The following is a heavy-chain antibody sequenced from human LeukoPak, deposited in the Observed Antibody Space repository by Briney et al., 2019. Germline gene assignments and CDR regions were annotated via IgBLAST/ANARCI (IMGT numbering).Heavy chain of an antibody. J-gene: IGHJ6*03. Sequence: GASVKVSCKASGYTFTGYYMHWVRQAPGQGLEGMGWINPNSGGTNYAQKFQGRVTMTRDTSISTAYMELSRLRSDDTAVYYCARMYYYDSSGYYYEGGYYMDVWGKGTTVTISS. CDR2: INPNSGGT. CDR3: ARMYYYDSSGYYYEGGYYMDV. V-gene: IGHV1-2*02. CDR1: GYTFTGYY. D-gene: IGHD3-22*01.